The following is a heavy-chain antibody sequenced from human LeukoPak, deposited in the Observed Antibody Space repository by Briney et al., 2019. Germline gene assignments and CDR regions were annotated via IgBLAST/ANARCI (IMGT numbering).Heavy chain of an antibody. CDR3: ARDLLPNWGVFDY. V-gene: IGHV4-30-4*01. D-gene: IGHD7-27*01. CDR1: GGSISSGDYY. Sequence: SETLSLTCTVSGGSISSGDYYWSWIRQPPGKGLEWIGYIYYSGSTYYNPSLKSRVTISVDTSKNQFSLKLSSVTAADTAVYYCARDLLPNWGVFDYWGQGTLVTVSS. J-gene: IGHJ4*02. CDR2: IYYSGST.